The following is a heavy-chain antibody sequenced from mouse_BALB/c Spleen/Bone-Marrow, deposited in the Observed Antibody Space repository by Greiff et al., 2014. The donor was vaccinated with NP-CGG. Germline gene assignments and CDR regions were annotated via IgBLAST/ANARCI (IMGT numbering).Heavy chain of an antibody. CDR2: INPGSGGA. Sequence: VMLVESGAELVRPGTAVNVSCKASGYAFTNYLIEWVKQRPGQGLEWIGVINPGSGGANYNEKFKGKATLTADKSSSTAYMQLSSLTSDDSAVYFCARFGRYYFDYWGQGTTLTASS. CDR3: ARFGRYYFDY. CDR1: GYAFTNYL. V-gene: IGHV1-54*01. J-gene: IGHJ2*01.